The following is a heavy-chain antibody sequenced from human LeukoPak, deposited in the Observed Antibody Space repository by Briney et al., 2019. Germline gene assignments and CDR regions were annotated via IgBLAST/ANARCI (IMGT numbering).Heavy chain of an antibody. CDR3: AKAPRAVALNYCDY. Sequence: PGRSLRLSCAASGFTFDHYAMHWVRQAPGKGLEWVSGISWNSGSIGYADSVQGRFTISRDNAKNSLYLQMNSLRAEDMALYYCAKAPRAVALNYCDYWGEGTLVTVSS. V-gene: IGHV3-9*03. CDR2: ISWNSGSI. D-gene: IGHD6-19*01. J-gene: IGHJ4*02. CDR1: GFTFDHYA.